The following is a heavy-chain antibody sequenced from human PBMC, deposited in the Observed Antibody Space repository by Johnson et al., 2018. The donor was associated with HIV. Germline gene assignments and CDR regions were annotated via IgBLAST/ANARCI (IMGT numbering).Heavy chain of an antibody. CDR1: GFTFSSYW. J-gene: IGHJ3*02. CDR2: IKQDGSEK. V-gene: IGHV3-7*05. Sequence: EQLVESGGGLVQPGGSLRLSCAASGFTFSSYWMSWVRQAPGKGLEWVANIKQDGSEKYYVDSVKGRFTISRDNAKNSLYLQMNSLRAEDTALYYCARLEYSSVSPLLGAFDIWGQGTMVTVSS. D-gene: IGHD6-6*01. CDR3: ARLEYSSVSPLLGAFDI.